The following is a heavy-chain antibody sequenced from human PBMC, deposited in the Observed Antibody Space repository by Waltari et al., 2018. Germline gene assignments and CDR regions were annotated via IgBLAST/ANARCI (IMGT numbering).Heavy chain of an antibody. CDR1: GFSLSTSGVG. V-gene: IGHV2-5*02. CDR2: LFWDDVK. J-gene: IGHJ3*02. Sequence: QSTLKESGPTLVKPTHTLTLTCVFSGFSLSTSGVGVGWIRQPPGKALEWLAVLFWDDVKRYSPSLKTKLTITTDITNYQVVLTLTTDYPVDTATYYSAHRRGASNKGGAFNIWGDGTTVTVSS. CDR3: AHRRGASNKGGAFNI. D-gene: IGHD1-26*01.